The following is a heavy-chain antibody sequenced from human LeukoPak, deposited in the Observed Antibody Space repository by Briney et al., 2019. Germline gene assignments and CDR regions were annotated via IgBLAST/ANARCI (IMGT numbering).Heavy chain of an antibody. J-gene: IGHJ3*02. D-gene: IGHD1-26*01. V-gene: IGHV1-46*01. CDR2: INPSGGST. CDR3: ARWNRGELLRVDAFDI. Sequence: ASVKVSCKASGYTFTSYYMHWVRQAPGQGLEWMGIINPSGGSTSYAQKFQGRVTMTRDTSTSTVYMELSSLRSEDTAVYYCARWNRGELLRVDAFDIWGQGTMVTVSS. CDR1: GYTFTSYY.